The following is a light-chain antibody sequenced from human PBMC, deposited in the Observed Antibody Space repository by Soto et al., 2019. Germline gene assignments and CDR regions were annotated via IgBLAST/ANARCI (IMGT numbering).Light chain of an antibody. CDR2: DTS. J-gene: IGKJ4*01. CDR1: QGIGDT. Sequence: EVLLMRSAATLCWSPGEWSTISGRASQGIGDTLAWYQHKPGQTPRLLIYDTSTRATGVPTRFSGSRSGAEYTLTISSLESEDFAVYYRHPYLTGQLICGGGTKVDIK. V-gene: IGKV3-15*01. CDR3: HPYLTGQLI.